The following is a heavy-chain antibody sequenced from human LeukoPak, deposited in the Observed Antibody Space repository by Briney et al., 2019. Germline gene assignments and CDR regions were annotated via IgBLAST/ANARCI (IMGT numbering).Heavy chain of an antibody. CDR1: GFTVIDYW. D-gene: IGHD6-6*01. CDR2: IKQDGSEK. Sequence: GASLRLSCAASGFTVIDYWMTWVRQAAGEGPEWVANIKQDGSEKYYVDCVRGRFTISRDNAKNSLFLQMNSLRVEDTAVYYCARGGGSSSRRSPIDYWGQRTVVTVSS. CDR3: ARGGGSSSRRSPIDY. J-gene: IGHJ4*02. V-gene: IGHV3-7*01.